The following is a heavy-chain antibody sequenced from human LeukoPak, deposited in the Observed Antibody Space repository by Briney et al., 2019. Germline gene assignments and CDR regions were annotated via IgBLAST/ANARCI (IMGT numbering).Heavy chain of an antibody. V-gene: IGHV3-21*01. CDR1: GFTFSSYS. CDR3: ARDSGSYWSWFDP. Sequence: GGSLRLSCAASGFTFSSYSMNWVRQAPGKGLEWVSSISSSSSYIYYADSVKGRFTISRDNAKNSLYLQMNSLRAEDTAVYYCARDSGSYWSWFDPWGQGTLVTVSS. D-gene: IGHD1-26*01. J-gene: IGHJ5*02. CDR2: ISSSSSYI.